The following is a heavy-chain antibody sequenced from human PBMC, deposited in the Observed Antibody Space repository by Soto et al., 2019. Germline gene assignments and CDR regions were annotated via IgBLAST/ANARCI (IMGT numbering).Heavy chain of an antibody. CDR3: VRGGYVHAFDY. J-gene: IGHJ4*02. CDR2: IYYSGNT. V-gene: IGHV4-59*01. Sequence: ETLSLTGTDSGGSISYYYWCWIRQPPGKGLEWIGSIYYSGNTHYNPSLKSRVTISVDTSVNQFSMNLDSVTAVDSAVYYCVRGGYVHAFDYWGQGALVTVSS. CDR1: GGSISYYY. D-gene: IGHD5-12*01.